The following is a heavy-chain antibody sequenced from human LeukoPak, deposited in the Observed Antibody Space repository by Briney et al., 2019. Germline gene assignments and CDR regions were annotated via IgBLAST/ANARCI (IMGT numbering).Heavy chain of an antibody. V-gene: IGHV1-2*02. Sequence: ASVKVSCKASGYTFTGYYMHWVRQAPGQGLEWMGWINPNSGGTNYAQKCQGRVTMTRDTSISTAYMELSRLRSDDTAVYYCARDLLVRGIMRDYWGQGTLVTVSS. J-gene: IGHJ4*02. CDR1: GYTFTGYY. D-gene: IGHD3-10*01. CDR2: INPNSGGT. CDR3: ARDLLVRGIMRDY.